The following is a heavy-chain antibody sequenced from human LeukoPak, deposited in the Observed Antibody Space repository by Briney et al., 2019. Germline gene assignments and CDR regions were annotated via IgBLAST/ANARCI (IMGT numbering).Heavy chain of an antibody. Sequence: PSETLSLTYAVYGGSFIGYYWSWIRQPPGRGLEWIGEINHSGSTNYNPSLKSRVTISVDTSKNQFSLKLSSVTAADTAVYYCAREGYYDILTGYYRFDFWGQGTLVTVSS. D-gene: IGHD3-9*01. CDR3: AREGYYDILTGYYRFDF. CDR2: INHSGST. V-gene: IGHV4-34*01. CDR1: GGSFIGYY. J-gene: IGHJ4*02.